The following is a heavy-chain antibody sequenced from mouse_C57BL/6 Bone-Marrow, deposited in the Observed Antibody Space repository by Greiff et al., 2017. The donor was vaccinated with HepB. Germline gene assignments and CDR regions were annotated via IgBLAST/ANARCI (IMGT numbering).Heavy chain of an antibody. CDR1: GFTFSNYC. CDR3: GKLRRYCYFDV. D-gene: IGHD2-4*01. V-gene: IGHV6-3*01. J-gene: IGHJ1*03. Sequence: EVQLQQSGGGLVQPGGSMNLSCVASGFTFSNYCMNWVRQSPEQGLEWVAQIRFESDNSATPYAESVKGRFTISRDSSKSSVYLQMNNLRAEDTGIYYCGKLRRYCYFDVWGTGTPVTVSS. CDR2: IRFESDNSAT.